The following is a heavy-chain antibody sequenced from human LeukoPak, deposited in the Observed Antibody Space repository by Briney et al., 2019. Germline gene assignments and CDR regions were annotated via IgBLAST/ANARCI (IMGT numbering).Heavy chain of an antibody. J-gene: IGHJ6*03. CDR2: ISYDGSKK. CDR3: ARGDWNPNYYMDV. D-gene: IGHD1-1*01. Sequence: GGSLRLSCAASGFTFSNYGMNWVRQAPGKGLEWVAVISYDGSKKYYADSVMGRFTISRDNSKNTLYLQMNSLRAEDTAVYYCARGDWNPNYYMDVWGKGTTVTVSS. CDR1: GFTFSNYG. V-gene: IGHV3-30*03.